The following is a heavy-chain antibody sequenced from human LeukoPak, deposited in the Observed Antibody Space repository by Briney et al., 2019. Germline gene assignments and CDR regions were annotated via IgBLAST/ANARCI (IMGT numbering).Heavy chain of an antibody. CDR3: ASSSWSSEYFHY. J-gene: IGHJ1*01. V-gene: IGHV3-66*01. CDR1: GFTGSDNY. Sequence: GGSLRLSCAASGFTGSDNYMSWVRQAPGKGLEGVSVFYSGGSTRYADSVKGRFTISRDNSKNTLYLQLNSLRAEDTAVYFCASSSWSSEYFHYWGQGTLVTVSS. CDR2: FYSGGST. D-gene: IGHD6-13*01.